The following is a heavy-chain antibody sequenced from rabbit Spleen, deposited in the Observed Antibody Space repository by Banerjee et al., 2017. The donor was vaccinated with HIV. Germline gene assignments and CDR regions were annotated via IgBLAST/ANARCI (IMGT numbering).Heavy chain of an antibody. Sequence: QSLEEAGGDLVKPGASLTLTCTASGFSFSSGYDMCWVRQAPGKGLGWIACIYAGSSDSPFSASWAKGRFPIFKASSTTVPLQMTSLTAADTATYFCARGSATMTMVITGYYLSLWGPGTLVTVS. D-gene: IGHD2-1*01. V-gene: IGHV1S40*01. CDR3: ARGSATMTMVITGYYLSL. J-gene: IGHJ4*01. CDR1: GFSFSSGYD. CDR2: IYAGSSDSP.